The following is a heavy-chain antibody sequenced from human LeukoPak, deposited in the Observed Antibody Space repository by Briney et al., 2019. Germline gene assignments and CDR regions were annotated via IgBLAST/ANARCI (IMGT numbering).Heavy chain of an antibody. CDR3: AKDVRDIVVLIDTYMY. J-gene: IGHJ4*02. CDR1: GFMFSKYG. Sequence: GGSLRLSCVASGFMFSKYGMSWVRQAPGKGLEWVSVISGGGGRTYYGDSVKGRFTISRDNSKNTVYLQINSLRAEDTAVYYCAKDVRDIVVLIDTYMYWGQGTLVTVSS. CDR2: ISGGGGRT. D-gene: IGHD2-21*01. V-gene: IGHV3-23*01.